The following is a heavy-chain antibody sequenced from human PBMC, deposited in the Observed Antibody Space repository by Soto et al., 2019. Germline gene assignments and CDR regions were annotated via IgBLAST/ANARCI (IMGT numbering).Heavy chain of an antibody. CDR3: ATAIAVAGLSDY. J-gene: IGHJ4*02. D-gene: IGHD6-19*01. Sequence: SETLSLTCAVYGGSFSGYYWSWIRQPPGKGLEWIGEINHSGSTNYNPSLKSRVTISVDTSKNQFSLKLSSVTAADTAVYYCATAIAVAGLSDYWGQGTLVTVSS. CDR1: GGSFSGYY. CDR2: INHSGST. V-gene: IGHV4-34*01.